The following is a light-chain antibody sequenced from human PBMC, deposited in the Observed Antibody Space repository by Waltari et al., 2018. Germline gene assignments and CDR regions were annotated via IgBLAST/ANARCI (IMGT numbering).Light chain of an antibody. CDR3: QQRSNWPLT. J-gene: IGKJ4*01. V-gene: IGKV3-11*01. CDR2: DAS. CDR1: QTLTSY. Sequence: EIVLTQSPATLSLSPGERATLACRASQTLTSYFHWYQQNPGQPPRLLIYDASNRAAGIPARFSGTGSGTDFTLTISSLEPEDFVVYYCQQRSNWPLTFGGGTKVEI.